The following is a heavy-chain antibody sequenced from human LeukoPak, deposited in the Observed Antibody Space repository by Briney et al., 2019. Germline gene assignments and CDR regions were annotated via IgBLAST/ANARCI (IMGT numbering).Heavy chain of an antibody. Sequence: PGGSLRLSCAASGFSVSSNYMGWVRQAPGKGLEWVSVIYSGLTTYYADSVKGRFTISRDNSKNTVDLQMNSLRAEDTAVYYCVLQENNCRGGYWGQGTLVTVSS. CDR2: IYSGLTT. V-gene: IGHV3-66*01. D-gene: IGHD1-20*01. CDR1: GFSVSSNY. CDR3: VLQENNCRGGY. J-gene: IGHJ4*02.